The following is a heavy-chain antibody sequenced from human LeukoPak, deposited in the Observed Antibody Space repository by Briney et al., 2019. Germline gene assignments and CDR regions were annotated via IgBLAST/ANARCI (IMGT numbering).Heavy chain of an antibody. J-gene: IGHJ3*01. CDR3: TRHYVAGDPYGFDV. V-gene: IGHV5-51*01. CDR1: GYSFTSYW. D-gene: IGHD3-10*02. Sequence: GESLKISCKGSGYSFTSYWIGWVRQMPGKGLEWMGIIYPGDNYPGPSNTKYSPSFRGQVTISADKSTDTAYLQWSSLKASDTAIYYCTRHYVAGDPYGFDVWGQGTMVTVSS. CDR2: IYPGDNYPGPSNT.